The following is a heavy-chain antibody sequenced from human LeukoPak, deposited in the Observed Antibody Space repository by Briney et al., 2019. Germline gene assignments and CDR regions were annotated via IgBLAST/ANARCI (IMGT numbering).Heavy chain of an antibody. CDR2: INPNSGGT. V-gene: IGHV1-2*02. CDR3: ARDSRGYSSGWYASYDAFDI. D-gene: IGHD6-19*01. CDR1: GYTFTGYY. J-gene: IGHJ3*02. Sequence: ASVKVSCKASGYTFTGYYMHWVRQAPGQGLEWMGWINPNSGGTNYAQKFQGRVTMTRDTSISTAYMELSRPRSDDTAVYYCARDSRGYSSGWYASYDAFDIWGQGTMVTVSS.